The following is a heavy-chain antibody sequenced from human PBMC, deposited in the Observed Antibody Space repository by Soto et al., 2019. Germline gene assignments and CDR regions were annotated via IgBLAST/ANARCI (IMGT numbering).Heavy chain of an antibody. D-gene: IGHD3-3*01. CDR1: GGSINSNNYY. CDR3: ARDLFGVVMG. J-gene: IGHJ4*02. Sequence: SETLSLTCTVSGGSINSNNYYWAWIRQPPGKGLAWITSIYYDGSTYYNPSLKSRVSISVDTSKNQFSLKLSSVTAADTAVYYCARDLFGVVMGWGQGTLVTVSS. V-gene: IGHV4-39*07. CDR2: IYYDGST.